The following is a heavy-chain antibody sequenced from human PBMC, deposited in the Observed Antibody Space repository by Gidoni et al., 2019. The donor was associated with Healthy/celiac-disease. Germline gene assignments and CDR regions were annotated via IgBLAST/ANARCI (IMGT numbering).Heavy chain of an antibody. V-gene: IGHV4-31*03. CDR1: GGSISSGGYY. Sequence: QVQLQESGPGLVKPSQTLSLTCPVSGGSISSGGYYWSWIRQHPGKGLEWIGYIYYSGSTYYNPSLKSRVTISVDTSKNQFSLKLSSVTAADTAVYYCAREVRQKLTTVTTLRLISAFDIWGQGTMVTVSS. CDR3: AREVRQKLTTVTTLRLISAFDI. J-gene: IGHJ3*02. D-gene: IGHD4-17*01. CDR2: IYYSGST.